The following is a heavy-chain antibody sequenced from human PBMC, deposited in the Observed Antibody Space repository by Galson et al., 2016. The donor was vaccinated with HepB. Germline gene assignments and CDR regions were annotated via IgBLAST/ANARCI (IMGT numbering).Heavy chain of an antibody. D-gene: IGHD2-15*01. CDR3: VKSAIFGSCIGGTCQQYWYFEL. CDR1: GFTFSIHS. Sequence: SLSLSCAASGFTFSIHSMHWVRQAPGKGLEYVSVLTPNGGNTFCADSVKGRFTISRDNPRNTLYLQMTSLRPEDTAVYYCVKSAIFGSCIGGTCQQYWYFELWGRGTLVTVSS. J-gene: IGHJ2*01. CDR2: LTPNGGNT. V-gene: IGHV3-64D*06.